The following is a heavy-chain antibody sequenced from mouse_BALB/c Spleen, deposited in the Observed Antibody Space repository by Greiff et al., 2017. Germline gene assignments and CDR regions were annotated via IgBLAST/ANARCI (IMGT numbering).Heavy chain of an antibody. V-gene: IGHV5-6-5*01. CDR3: ARGQDGFAY. J-gene: IGHJ3*01. Sequence: DVHLVESGGGLVKPGGSLKLSCAASGFTFSSYAMSWVRQTPEKRLEWVASISSGGSTYYPDSVKGRFTISRDNARNILYLQMSSLRSEDTAMYYCARGQDGFAYWGQGTLVTVSA. CDR1: GFTFSSYA. CDR2: ISSGGST.